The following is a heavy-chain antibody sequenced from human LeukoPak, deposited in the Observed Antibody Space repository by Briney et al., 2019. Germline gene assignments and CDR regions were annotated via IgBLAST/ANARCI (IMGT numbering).Heavy chain of an antibody. CDR3: ARVSDDFWSGYLYFDY. D-gene: IGHD3-3*01. CDR1: GYTFTSYA. J-gene: IGHJ4*02. V-gene: IGHV1-3*01. Sequence: ASVKVSCKASGYTFTSYAMHWVRQAPGQRLEWMGWINAGNGNTKYSQKFQGRVTITRDTSASTAYMELSSLRSEDTAVYYCARVSDDFWSGYLYFDYWGQGTLVTVSS. CDR2: INAGNGNT.